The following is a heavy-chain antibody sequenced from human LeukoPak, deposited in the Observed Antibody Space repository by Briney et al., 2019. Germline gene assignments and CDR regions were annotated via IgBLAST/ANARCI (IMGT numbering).Heavy chain of an antibody. J-gene: IGHJ4*02. CDR2: ISASGRTT. CDR1: GLTLSNYG. CDR3: ARDLEED. Sequence: GGSLRLSCLASGLTLSNYGMEWVRQAPGKGLEWLSYISASGRTTYYADSVKGRFSMSRDNANNSVFLEMNSLRVDDTALYYCARDLEEDWGQGTLVTVSS. V-gene: IGHV3-48*04.